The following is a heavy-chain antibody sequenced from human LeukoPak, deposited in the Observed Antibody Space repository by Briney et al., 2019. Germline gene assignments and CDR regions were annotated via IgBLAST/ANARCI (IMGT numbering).Heavy chain of an antibody. D-gene: IGHD3-10*01. J-gene: IGHJ6*02. CDR2: IYSGGST. Sequence: GGSLRLSCAASGFTVSSNYMSWVRQAPGKGLEWVSVIYSGGSTYYTDSVKGRFTISRDISKNTLYLQMNSLRAEDTAVYYCARDRTTHYYGSGSKQNYYYYYGMDVWGQGTTVTVSS. CDR1: GFTVSSNY. V-gene: IGHV3-53*01. CDR3: ARDRTTHYYGSGSKQNYYYYYGMDV.